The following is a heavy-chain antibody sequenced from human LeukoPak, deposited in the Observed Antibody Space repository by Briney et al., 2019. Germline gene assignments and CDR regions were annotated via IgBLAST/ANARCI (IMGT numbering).Heavy chain of an antibody. D-gene: IGHD2-15*01. J-gene: IGHJ4*02. CDR1: GFTVSSSY. CDR3: TRDLNSGGSC. Sequence: PGGSLRLSCAASGFTVSSSYMSWVRQAPGKGLEWVSVIHSGGNTHYADSVKGRFTISRDNSKNTLYLQMNSLRAEDTAVYDCTRDLNSGGSCWGQGTLVTVSS. CDR2: IHSGGNT. V-gene: IGHV3-53*01.